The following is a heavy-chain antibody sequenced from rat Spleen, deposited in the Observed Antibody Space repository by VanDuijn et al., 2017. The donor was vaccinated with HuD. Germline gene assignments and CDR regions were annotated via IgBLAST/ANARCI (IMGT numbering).Heavy chain of an antibody. J-gene: IGHJ2*01. CDR1: GFTFSNYD. CDR2: ISTGGGNT. D-gene: IGHD1-4*01. V-gene: IGHV5S23*01. Sequence: EVQLVESGGGLVQPGRSLKLSCAASGFTFSNYDMAWVRQAPTKGLEWVASISTGGGNTYYRDSVKGRFTISRDNAKSTLYLQMDSLRSEDTATYYCANDYPGITPFDYWGQGVMVTVSS. CDR3: ANDYPGITPFDY.